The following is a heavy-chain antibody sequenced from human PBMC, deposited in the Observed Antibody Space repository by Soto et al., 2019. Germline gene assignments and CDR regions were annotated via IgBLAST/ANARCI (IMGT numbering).Heavy chain of an antibody. V-gene: IGHV4-59*12. CDR3: ASGYKFPFHS. CDR2: IYYSGST. J-gene: IGHJ5*01. CDR1: GGSISSYY. Sequence: SETLSLTCTVSGGSISSYYWSWIRQPPGKGLEWIGYIYYSGSTNYNPSLKSRVTISVDTSRNQFSLKLSSMTAADSAIYYCASGYKFPFHSWGHGTLVTVSS. D-gene: IGHD6-25*01.